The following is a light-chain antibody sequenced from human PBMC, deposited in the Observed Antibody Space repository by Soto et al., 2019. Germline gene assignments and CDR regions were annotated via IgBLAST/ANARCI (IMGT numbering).Light chain of an antibody. J-gene: IGKJ1*01. Sequence: EIVMTQSPATLSVSPGERATLSCTASQSVSSNLAWYQQKPGQAPTLLISGVSTRATGIPARSSGSGSGTEFTLTISSLQSEDFAVYYCQQYNTWPKTFGQGTKVEIK. CDR3: QQYNTWPKT. CDR1: QSVSSN. V-gene: IGKV3-15*01. CDR2: GVS.